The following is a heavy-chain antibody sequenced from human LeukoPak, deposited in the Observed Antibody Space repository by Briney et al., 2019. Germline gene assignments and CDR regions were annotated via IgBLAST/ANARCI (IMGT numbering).Heavy chain of an antibody. CDR2: IYHSGST. Sequence: SETLSLTCTVSGGSISSTSYYWRWIRQPPGKGLEWIGSIYHSGSTSYNPSLKSRVTISVDTSKNQFSLELSSVTAADTAVYYCARGKGTYYYDSSSYSARTYYYMDVWGKGTTVTVSS. CDR3: ARGKGTYYYDSSSYSARTYYYMDV. J-gene: IGHJ6*03. D-gene: IGHD3-22*01. V-gene: IGHV4-39*07. CDR1: GGSISSTSYY.